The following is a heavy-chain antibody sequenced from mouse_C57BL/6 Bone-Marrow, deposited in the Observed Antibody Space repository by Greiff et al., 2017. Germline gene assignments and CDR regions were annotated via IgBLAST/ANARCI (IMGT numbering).Heavy chain of an antibody. CDR2: IHPNSGST. V-gene: IGHV1-64*01. CDR3: ARSGYSNYVGY. J-gene: IGHJ2*01. CDR1: GYTFTSYW. D-gene: IGHD2-5*01. Sequence: QVQLQQPGAELVKPGASVKLSCKASGYTFTSYWMHWVKQRPGQGLEWIGMIHPNSGSTNYNEKFKSKATLTVDKSSSTAYMTLSSLTSEDSAVYYGARSGYSNYVGYWGQGNTLTVTA.